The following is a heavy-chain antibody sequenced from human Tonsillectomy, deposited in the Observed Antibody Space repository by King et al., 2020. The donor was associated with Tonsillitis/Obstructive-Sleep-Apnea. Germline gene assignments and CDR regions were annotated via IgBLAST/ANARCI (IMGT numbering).Heavy chain of an antibody. J-gene: IGHJ4*02. CDR1: GYTFTNYG. Sequence: VQLVESGAEVKKPGASVRVSCKASGYTFTNYGISWVRQAPGQGLEWMGWISAYNGNTNYAQKLQGRVTMTTDTSTSTAYMEVRSLRSDDTAVYYCARDSMRHYYDSSGYYTFEYWGQGTLVTVSS. CDR2: ISAYNGNT. V-gene: IGHV1-18*01. CDR3: ARDSMRHYYDSSGYYTFEY. D-gene: IGHD3-22*01.